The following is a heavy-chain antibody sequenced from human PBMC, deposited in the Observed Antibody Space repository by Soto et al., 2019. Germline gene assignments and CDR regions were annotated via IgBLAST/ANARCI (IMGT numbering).Heavy chain of an antibody. CDR3: AIEDIVVVPAAPYYYYYYYMDV. V-gene: IGHV4-59*01. Sequence: SETLSLTCTVSGGSISSYYWSWIRQPPGKGLEWIGYIYYSGSTNYNPSLKSRVTISVDTSKNQFSLKLSSVTAADTAVYCCAIEDIVVVPAAPYYYYYYYMDVWGKGTTVTVSS. D-gene: IGHD2-2*01. J-gene: IGHJ6*03. CDR2: IYYSGST. CDR1: GGSISSYY.